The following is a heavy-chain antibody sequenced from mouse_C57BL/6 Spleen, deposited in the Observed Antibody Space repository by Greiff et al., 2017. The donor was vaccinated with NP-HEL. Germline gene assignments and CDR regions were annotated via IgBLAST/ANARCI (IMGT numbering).Heavy chain of an antibody. Sequence: EVMLVESGGGLVKPGGSLKLSCAASGFTFSSYTMSWVRQTPEKRLEWVATISGGGGNTYYPDSVKGRFTISRDNAKNTLYLQMSGLRAEDTALYYCARHYYGSSPYFDYWGQGTTLTVSS. CDR3: ARHYYGSSPYFDY. D-gene: IGHD1-1*01. V-gene: IGHV5-9*01. J-gene: IGHJ2*01. CDR1: GFTFSSYT. CDR2: ISGGGGNT.